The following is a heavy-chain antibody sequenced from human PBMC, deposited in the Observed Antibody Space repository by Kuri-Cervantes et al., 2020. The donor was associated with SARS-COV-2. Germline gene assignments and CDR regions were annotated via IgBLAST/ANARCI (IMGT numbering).Heavy chain of an antibody. CDR1: SYSISSGYY. CDR2: IYYSGST. J-gene: IGHJ4*02. V-gene: IGHV4-61*01. Sequence: SETLSLTCAVSSYSISSGYYWGWIRQPPGKGLEWIGYIYYSGSTNYNPSLKSRVTISVDTSKNQFSLKLSSVTAADTAVYYCARDSPEYSSSSSVPFDYWGQGTLVTVSS. D-gene: IGHD6-6*01. CDR3: ARDSPEYSSSSSVPFDY.